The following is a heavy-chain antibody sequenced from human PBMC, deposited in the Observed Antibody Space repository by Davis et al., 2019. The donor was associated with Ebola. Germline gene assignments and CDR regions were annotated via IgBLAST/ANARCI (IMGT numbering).Heavy chain of an antibody. Sequence: GESLKISCAASGFTFSNYAMSWVRQAPGAGLEWVSAISHSGGDTYYADSVKGRFTISRDNSKKTVDLQMNSLRADETAIYYCAKTRRLYFYYGMDVWGQGTTVTVSS. CDR2: ISHSGGDT. CDR1: GFTFSNYA. V-gene: IGHV3-23*01. CDR3: AKTRRLYFYYGMDV. J-gene: IGHJ6*02.